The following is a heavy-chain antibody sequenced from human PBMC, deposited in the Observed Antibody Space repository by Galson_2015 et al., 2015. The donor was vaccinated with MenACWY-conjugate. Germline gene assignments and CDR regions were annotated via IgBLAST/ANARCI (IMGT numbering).Heavy chain of an antibody. CDR1: GYSFTSYW. Sequence: QSGAEVKKPGESLTISCKGSGYSFTSYWIGWVRQMPGKALEWMGIIYPGDSDTRYSPSFQGQVAISADKSISTAYLQWSSLKASDTAMYYCATKVEMATIIPYYFDYWGQGTLVTVSS. CDR2: IYPGDSDT. D-gene: IGHD5-24*01. J-gene: IGHJ4*02. V-gene: IGHV5-51*01. CDR3: ATKVEMATIIPYYFDY.